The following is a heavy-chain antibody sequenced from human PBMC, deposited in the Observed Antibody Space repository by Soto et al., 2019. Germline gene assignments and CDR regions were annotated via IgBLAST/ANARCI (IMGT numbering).Heavy chain of an antibody. CDR3: ARDKSSTLRYDGMDV. D-gene: IGHD6-13*01. CDR1: GFTFSSYG. J-gene: IGHJ6*02. CDR2: IWYDGSNK. V-gene: IGHV3-33*01. Sequence: QVQLVESGGGVVQPGRSLRLSCAASGFTFSSYGMHWVRQAPGKGLEWVAVIWYDGSNKYYADSVKGRFTISRDNSKNPLYLQMNRLRAEYTAVYYCARDKSSTLRYDGMDVWGQGTTVTVSS.